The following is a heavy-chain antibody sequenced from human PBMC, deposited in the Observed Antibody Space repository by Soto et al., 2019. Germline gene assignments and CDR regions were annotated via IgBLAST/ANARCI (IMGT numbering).Heavy chain of an antibody. J-gene: IGHJ4*02. CDR1: GFIFNSYG. CDR2: IWYDGSNK. CDR3: ARGFFDSSGFSFDY. V-gene: IGHV3-33*01. D-gene: IGHD3-22*01. Sequence: VGSLRLSCAASGFIFNSYGMHWVRQTPGKGLEWVAVIWYDGSNKYYADSVKGRFTISRDNSKNTLSLQMNSLRAEDTAVYYCARGFFDSSGFSFDYWGQGTLVTVSS.